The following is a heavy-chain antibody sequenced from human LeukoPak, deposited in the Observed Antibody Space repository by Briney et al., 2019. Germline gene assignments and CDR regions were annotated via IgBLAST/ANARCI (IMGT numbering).Heavy chain of an antibody. V-gene: IGHV1-8*01. CDR1: GYTFTSYD. CDR3: ARRRYCSGGSCYPIDY. D-gene: IGHD2-15*01. Sequence: GASVKVSCKASGYTFTSYDINWVRQATGQGLEWMGWMNPNSGNTGYAQKFQGRVTMTRNTSISTACMELGSLRSEDTAVYYCARRRYCSGGSCYPIDYWGQGTLVTVSS. CDR2: MNPNSGNT. J-gene: IGHJ4*02.